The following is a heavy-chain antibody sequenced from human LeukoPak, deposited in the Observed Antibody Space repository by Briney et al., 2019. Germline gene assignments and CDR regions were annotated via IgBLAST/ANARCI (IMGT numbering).Heavy chain of an antibody. V-gene: IGHV3-21*01. Sequence: TGGSLRLSCAASGFTFSSYSMNWARQAPGKGLEWVSSISSSSSYIYYADSVKGRFTISRDNAKNSLYLQMNSLRAEDTAVYYCARLAEDYVWGSYRYRDYWGQGTLVTVSS. D-gene: IGHD3-16*02. CDR3: ARLAEDYVWGSYRYRDY. CDR1: GFTFSSYS. CDR2: ISSSSSYI. J-gene: IGHJ4*02.